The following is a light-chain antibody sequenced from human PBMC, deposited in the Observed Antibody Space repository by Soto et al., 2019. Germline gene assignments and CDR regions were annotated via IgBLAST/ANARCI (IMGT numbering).Light chain of an antibody. J-gene: IGLJ2*01. V-gene: IGLV2-11*01. CDR3: CSYAGSYTLV. CDR1: NDDIGGYTY. CDR2: DVN. Sequence: QSALTQPPSASGSPGQSVTISCTGTNDDIGGYTYVSWYQQFPGKAPKLMIYDVNKRPSGVPDRFSGSKSGNTASLTISGLQTEDEADYYCCSYAGSYTLVFGGGTKLTVL.